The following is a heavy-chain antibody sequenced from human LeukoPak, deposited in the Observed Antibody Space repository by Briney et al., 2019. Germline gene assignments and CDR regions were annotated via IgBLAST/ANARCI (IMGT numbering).Heavy chain of an antibody. CDR2: ISYDGSNK. V-gene: IGHV3-30-3*01. CDR1: GFTFSSYA. D-gene: IGHD3-3*01. CDR3: ARERYYDFWSGYYRAPGDYYYYGMDV. Sequence: GSLRLSCAASGFTFSSYAMHWVRQAPGKGLEWVAVISYDGSNKYYADFVKGRFTISRDNSKNTLYLQMNSPRAEETAVYYCARERYYDFWSGYYRAPGDYYYYGMDVWDQGTTVTVSS. J-gene: IGHJ6*02.